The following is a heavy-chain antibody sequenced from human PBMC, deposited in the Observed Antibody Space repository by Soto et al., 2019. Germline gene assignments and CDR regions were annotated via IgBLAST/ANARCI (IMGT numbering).Heavy chain of an antibody. CDR3: AKDGAVTTPYGMDV. CDR2: ISGSSGYT. Sequence: QVQLVESGGGLVKPGGSLRLSCVASGFSFSDYYMSWFRQAPGKGLEWVSYISGSSGYTNYADSVKGRFTISRDNAKNSLYLQMNSLRAEDTAVYFCAKDGAVTTPYGMDVWGQGTTVTVSS. V-gene: IGHV3-11*06. D-gene: IGHD4-4*01. J-gene: IGHJ6*02. CDR1: GFSFSDYY.